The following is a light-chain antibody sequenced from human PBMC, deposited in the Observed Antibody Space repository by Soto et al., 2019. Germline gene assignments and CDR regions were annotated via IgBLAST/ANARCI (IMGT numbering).Light chain of an antibody. CDR2: GAS. CDR3: QQFNRWPFT. V-gene: IGKV3-15*01. J-gene: IGKJ3*01. CDR1: QSVISN. Sequence: EMVMTQSPVTLSVSPGESATLSCRASQSVISNLAWYQQKPGQAPRLLIYGASTRATGIPDRFSGSGSGTDFSLTSSSLQSGDFAVYYCQQFNRWPFTFGPGTKVDIK.